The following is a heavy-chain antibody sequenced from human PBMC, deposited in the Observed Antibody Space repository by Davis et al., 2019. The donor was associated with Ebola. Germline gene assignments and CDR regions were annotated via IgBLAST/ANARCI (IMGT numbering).Heavy chain of an antibody. Sequence: PGGSLRLSCAASGFTVSSNYMSWVRQAPGKGLEWVSVIYSGGSTYYADSVKGRFTISRDNSKNTLYLQMNSLRAEDTALYYCAKSGWKGDYHYYYGMDVWGQGTTVTVSS. CDR2: IYSGGST. J-gene: IGHJ6*02. D-gene: IGHD2-21*02. CDR1: GFTVSSNY. CDR3: AKSGWKGDYHYYYGMDV. V-gene: IGHV3-53*05.